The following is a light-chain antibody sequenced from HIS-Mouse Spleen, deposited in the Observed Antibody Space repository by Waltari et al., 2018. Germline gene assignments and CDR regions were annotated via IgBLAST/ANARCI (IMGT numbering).Light chain of an antibody. J-gene: IGLJ1*01. CDR1: SLRSYH. V-gene: IGLV3-19*01. CDR3: NSRDSSGNHYV. CDR2: GKN. Sequence: SSELTQDPAVSVALGQTVRITCQGDSLRSYHASWYQQKPGQAPVLLIYGKNNRPSGIPDRFSGSSSGNTASLTITGAQAEDEADYYCNSRDSSGNHYVFGTGTKVTVL.